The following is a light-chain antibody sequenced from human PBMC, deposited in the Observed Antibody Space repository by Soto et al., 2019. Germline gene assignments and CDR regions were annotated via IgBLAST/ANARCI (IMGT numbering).Light chain of an antibody. J-gene: IGLJ3*02. V-gene: IGLV1-40*01. CDR3: QSYDSSLSGSV. CDR1: SSNIGAGYG. Sequence: QLVLTQPPSVSGAPGQRVTISCTGSSSNIGAGYGVHWYQQLPGTAPKLLIYGNNNRPSGVPDRFSGSKSGTSASLAITGLQAEDEADYFCQSYDSSLSGSVFGGGTKLTVL. CDR2: GNN.